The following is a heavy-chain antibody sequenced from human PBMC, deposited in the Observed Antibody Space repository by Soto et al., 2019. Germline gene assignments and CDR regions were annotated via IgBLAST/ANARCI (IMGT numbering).Heavy chain of an antibody. CDR1: GGSISSGGYY. D-gene: IGHD3-3*01. CDR2: IYYSGST. J-gene: IGHJ4*02. Sequence: PSETLSLTCTVSGGSISSGGYYWSWTRQHPGKGLEWIGYIYYSGSTYYNPSLKSRVTISVDTSKNQFSLKLSSVTAADTAVYYCVASTYYDFWSGFDPYFDYWGQGTLVTVSS. V-gene: IGHV4-31*03. CDR3: VASTYYDFWSGFDPYFDY.